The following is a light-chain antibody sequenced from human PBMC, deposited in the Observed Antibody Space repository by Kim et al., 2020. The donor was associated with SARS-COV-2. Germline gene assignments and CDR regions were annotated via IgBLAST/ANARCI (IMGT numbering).Light chain of an antibody. Sequence: QSVLTQPPSASGTPGQRVTISCSGSSSNIGSNYVYWYQQLPGTAPKLLIYRNNQRPSGVPDRFSGSKSGTSASLAISGLRSEDEAEYYCAAWDDSPSCVFGGGTQLTVL. CDR2: RNN. CDR1: SSNIGSNY. J-gene: IGLJ7*01. CDR3: AAWDDSPSCV. V-gene: IGLV1-47*01.